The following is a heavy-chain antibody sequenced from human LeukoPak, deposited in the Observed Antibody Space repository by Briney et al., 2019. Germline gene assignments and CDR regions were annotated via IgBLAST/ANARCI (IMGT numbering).Heavy chain of an antibody. CDR3: ASPQSSRQPTDY. D-gene: IGHD6-13*01. V-gene: IGHV4-39*01. CDR2: IYYSGST. J-gene: IGHJ4*02. Sequence: SETLSLTCTVSGGSISSSSYYWGWIRQPPGKGLEWIGSIYYSGSTYYNPSLKSRVTISVDTSKNQFSLKLSSVTAADTAVYYCASPQSSRQPTDYWGQGTLVSVSS. CDR1: GGSISSSSYY.